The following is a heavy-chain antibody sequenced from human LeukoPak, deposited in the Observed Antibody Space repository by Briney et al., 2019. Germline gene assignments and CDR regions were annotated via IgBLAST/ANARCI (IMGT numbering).Heavy chain of an antibody. J-gene: IGHJ4*02. CDR3: ARHVTVVVVAATQEFDY. D-gene: IGHD2-15*01. CDR1: GGSISSSSYY. CDR2: IYYSGST. V-gene: IGHV4-39*01. Sequence: SETLSVTCTVSGGSISSSSYYWGWIRQPPGKGLEWIGSIYYSGSTYYNPSLKSRVTISLDTSKNQFSLKLSSVTAADTAAYYCARHVTVVVVAATQEFDYWGQGTLVTVSS.